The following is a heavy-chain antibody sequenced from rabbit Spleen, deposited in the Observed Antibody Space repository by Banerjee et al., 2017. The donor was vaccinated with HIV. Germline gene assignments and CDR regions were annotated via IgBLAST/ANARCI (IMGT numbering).Heavy chain of an antibody. Sequence: QSLEESGGDLVKPGASLTLTCTASGFSFSSSYYMCWVRQAPGKGLEWIACIYAGSSGTTYYASWAKGRFTISKTSSTTVTLQMTSLTAADTATYFCARANTYGYAGYVYATGFDLWGPGTLVTVS. D-gene: IGHD6-1*01. V-gene: IGHV1S40*01. CDR1: GFSFSSSYY. CDR3: ARANTYGYAGYVYATGFDL. CDR2: IYAGSSGTT. J-gene: IGHJ4*01.